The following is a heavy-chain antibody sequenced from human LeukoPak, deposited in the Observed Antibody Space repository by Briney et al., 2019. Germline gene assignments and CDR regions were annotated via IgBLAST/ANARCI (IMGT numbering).Heavy chain of an antibody. Sequence: GGSLRLSCAASGFTFSNYGMHWVRQAPGKGLEWVAVISYDGSNKYYADSVKGRFTISRDNSKNTLYLQMNSLRAEDTAVYYCARGQIFIAVAGRGAFDIWGQGTMVTVSS. V-gene: IGHV3-30*03. CDR3: ARGQIFIAVAGRGAFDI. D-gene: IGHD6-19*01. CDR2: ISYDGSNK. CDR1: GFTFSNYG. J-gene: IGHJ3*02.